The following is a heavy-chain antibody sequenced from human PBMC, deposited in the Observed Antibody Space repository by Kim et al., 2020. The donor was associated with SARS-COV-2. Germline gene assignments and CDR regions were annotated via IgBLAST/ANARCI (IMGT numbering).Heavy chain of an antibody. J-gene: IGHJ4*02. D-gene: IGHD2-8*01. CDR1: GFTFSSYA. CDR2: ISYDGSNK. V-gene: IGHV3-30*04. CDR3: ARDRAVSTGRIIDY. Sequence: GRSLRLSCAASGFTFSSYAMHWVRQAPGKGLEWVAVISYDGSNKYYADSVKGRFTISRDNSKNTLYLQMNSLRAEDTAVYYCARDRAVSTGRIIDYWGQGTLVTVSS.